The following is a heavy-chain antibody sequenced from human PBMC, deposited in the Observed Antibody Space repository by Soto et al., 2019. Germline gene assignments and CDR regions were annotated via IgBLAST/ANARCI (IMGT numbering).Heavy chain of an antibody. D-gene: IGHD1-26*01. Sequence: PXESLKISLEGCVYSFTSYWISWVRQMPGKGLEWMGRIDPSDSYTNYSPSFQGHVTISADKSISTDYLQWRSLKASDTAMYYCASSGSYYLDKWFDAWGQGTLVTVSS. V-gene: IGHV5-10-1*01. J-gene: IGHJ5*02. CDR2: IDPSDSYT. CDR3: ASSGSYYLDKWFDA. CDR1: VYSFTSYW.